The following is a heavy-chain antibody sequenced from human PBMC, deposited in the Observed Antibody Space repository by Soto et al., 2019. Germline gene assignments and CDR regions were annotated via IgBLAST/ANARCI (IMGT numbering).Heavy chain of an antibody. D-gene: IGHD2-2*01. CDR1: GFTFIDYA. Sequence: XGSRCLSCAGAGFTFIDYARTRGRQAPGRWLDWVSTTRSNGEYTYYGDSAKGRFTVSRDNSKNTLYLEMSSVRAEDTAVYYCAKDSRNVAVSAARVYGMDVWGQGPTVTVSS. V-gene: IGHV3-23*01. CDR2: TRSNGEYT. CDR3: AKDSRNVAVSAARVYGMDV. J-gene: IGHJ6*02.